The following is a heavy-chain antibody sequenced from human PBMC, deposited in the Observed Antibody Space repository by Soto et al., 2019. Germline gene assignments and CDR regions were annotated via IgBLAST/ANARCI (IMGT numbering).Heavy chain of an antibody. J-gene: IGHJ4*02. D-gene: IGHD6-6*01. V-gene: IGHV3-21*01. CDR3: ARVPGGSSSGGPFHF. CDR2: IGSSTSDI. Sequence: GGSLRLSCAASGFTFSSYSMNWVRQAPGKGLEWVSAIGSSTSDIFYIDSVKGRFTISRDNAKNAVYLQMNSLRAEDTAVYYCARVPGGSSSGGPFHFWGQAILVTVSS. CDR1: GFTFSSYS.